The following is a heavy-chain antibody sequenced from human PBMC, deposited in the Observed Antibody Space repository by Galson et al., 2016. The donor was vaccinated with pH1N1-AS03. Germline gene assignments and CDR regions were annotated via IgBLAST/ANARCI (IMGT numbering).Heavy chain of an antibody. J-gene: IGHJ6*02. CDR1: GESFRGHY. CDR3: ASEAGGYYYYYGMDV. V-gene: IGHV4-34*01. D-gene: IGHD6-13*01. Sequence: SETLSLTCSVDGESFRGHYWSWIRQAPGKGLEWIGEINHNGRPNYNPSLESRVTISVDTSQRQFSLKLRSVTAADTAVYYCASEAGGYYYYYGMDVWGQGTTVTVSS. CDR2: INHNGRP.